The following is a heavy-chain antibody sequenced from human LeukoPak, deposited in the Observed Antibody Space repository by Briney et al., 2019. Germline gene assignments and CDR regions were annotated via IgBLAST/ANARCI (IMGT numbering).Heavy chain of an antibody. Sequence: SETLSLTCAVSGGSISRSGYSWSWIRQPPGTGLDWIAYIYYTGSTYYNPSLKSRVTISLDTSKNQFSLKLTSVTAADTAMYYCARGGDSSGYEGRFDPWGQGTLVTVSS. CDR1: GGSISRSGYS. J-gene: IGHJ5*02. D-gene: IGHD3-22*01. V-gene: IGHV4-30-4*07. CDR2: IYYTGST. CDR3: ARGGDSSGYEGRFDP.